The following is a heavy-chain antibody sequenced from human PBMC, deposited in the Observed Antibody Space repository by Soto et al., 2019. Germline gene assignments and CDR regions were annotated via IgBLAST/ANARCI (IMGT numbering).Heavy chain of an antibody. CDR3: AKTDGAGNHYKAY. V-gene: IGHV3-23*01. J-gene: IGHJ4*02. CDR2: LSGSDGEI. Sequence: GGSLSLSCAVSGFSFCTHGMCWVRQASGKGLEWVSSLSGSDGEIHYADSGKGRFTNPRANSTNTLYLQMDSLRAEDTAVYYWAKTDGAGNHYKAYWGQGT. D-gene: IGHD3-10*01. CDR1: GFSFCTHG.